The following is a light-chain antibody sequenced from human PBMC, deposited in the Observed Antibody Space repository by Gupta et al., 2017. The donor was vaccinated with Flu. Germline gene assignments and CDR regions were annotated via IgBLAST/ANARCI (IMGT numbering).Light chain of an antibody. Sequence: IQMTQSPSSLSASVAYRVSNTCQANQDSCNYLNWYQQKPGQAPKLLIYDASNLATGVPERFSGSGSGTDFTLKISRVEAEDIATYYCKQYEQLPYTFGQGTKVEIK. CDR3: KQYEQLPYT. CDR1: QDSCNY. J-gene: IGKJ1*01. V-gene: IGKV1-33*01. CDR2: DAS.